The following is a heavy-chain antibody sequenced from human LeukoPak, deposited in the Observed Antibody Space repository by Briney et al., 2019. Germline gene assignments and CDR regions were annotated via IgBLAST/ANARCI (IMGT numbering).Heavy chain of an antibody. J-gene: IGHJ6*03. Sequence: SETLSLTCAVYGGSFSGYYWSWIRQPPGKGLEWIGEINHSGSTNYNPSLKSRVTISVDTSKNQFSLKLSSVTAADTAVYYCAIGTALSDYYYMDVWGKGTTVTVSS. CDR2: INHSGST. V-gene: IGHV4-34*01. D-gene: IGHD2-2*01. CDR1: GGSFSGYY. CDR3: AIGTALSDYYYMDV.